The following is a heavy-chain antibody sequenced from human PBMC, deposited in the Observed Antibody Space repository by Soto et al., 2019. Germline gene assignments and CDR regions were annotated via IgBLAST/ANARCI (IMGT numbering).Heavy chain of an antibody. J-gene: IGHJ5*02. D-gene: IGHD3-3*02. Sequence: PSETLSLTCTVSGDSIISSDFYWGWVRQPPGKGLEWIGSIFYLGSSYYNPSLKSRVTMSVDTSKNQFSLRLRSVTAADTALYFCPRHSLALRTNNWFAPWGQGIMVTVSA. CDR2: IFYLGSS. V-gene: IGHV4-39*01. CDR1: GDSIISSDFY. CDR3: PRHSLALRTNNWFAP.